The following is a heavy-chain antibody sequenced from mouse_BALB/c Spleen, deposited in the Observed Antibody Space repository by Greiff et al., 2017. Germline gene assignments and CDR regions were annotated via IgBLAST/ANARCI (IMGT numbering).Heavy chain of an antibody. CDR1: GFNIKDTY. Sequence: EVQLQQSGAELVKPGASVKLSCTASGFNIKDTYMHWVKQRPEQGLEWIGRIDPANGNTKYDPKFQGKATITADTSSNTAYLQLSSLTSEDTAVYYCAGGNRYAMDYWGQGTSVTVSS. CDR2: IDPANGNT. CDR3: AGGNRYAMDY. V-gene: IGHV14-3*02. D-gene: IGHD2-1*01. J-gene: IGHJ4*01.